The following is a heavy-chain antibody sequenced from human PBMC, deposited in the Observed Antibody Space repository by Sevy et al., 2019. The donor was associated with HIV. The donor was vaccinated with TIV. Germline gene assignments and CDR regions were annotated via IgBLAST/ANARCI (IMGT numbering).Heavy chain of an antibody. CDR3: AKDISGSGFYAFDI. J-gene: IGHJ3*02. CDR2: ISYDGSNK. CDR1: AFTFSNYG. V-gene: IGHV3-30*18. Sequence: GGSLRLSCAASAFTFSNYGMHWVRQAPGKGLEWVAVISYDGSNKYYAHSVKGRFTISRDNSKNTLYLQMNSLRVEDTALYSCAKDISGSGFYAFDIWGQGTMVTVSS. D-gene: IGHD3-10*01.